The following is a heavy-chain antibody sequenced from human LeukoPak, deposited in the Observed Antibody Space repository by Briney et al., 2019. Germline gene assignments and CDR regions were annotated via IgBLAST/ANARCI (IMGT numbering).Heavy chain of an antibody. CDR2: IYYSGST. V-gene: IGHV4-59*01. Sequence: PSETLSLTCTVSGGSISSYYWSWSRQPPGKGLEWIGYIYYSGSTNYNPSLKSRVTISVDTSKSQFSLKLSSVTAADTAVYYCARAEYYYDSSGLDYWGKGNLVPVS. J-gene: IGHJ4*02. D-gene: IGHD3-22*01. CDR3: ARAEYYYDSSGLDY. CDR1: GGSISSYY.